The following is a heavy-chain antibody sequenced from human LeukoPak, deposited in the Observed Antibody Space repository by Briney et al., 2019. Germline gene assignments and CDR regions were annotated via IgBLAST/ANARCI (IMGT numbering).Heavy chain of an antibody. CDR3: ARDAYCSGGSCYGGGWFDP. Sequence: TLSLTCTVSGGSISSYYWSWIRQPPGKGLEWIGYIYYSGSTNYNPSLKSRVTISVDTSKNQFSLKLSSVTAADTAVYYCARDAYCSGGSCYGGGWFDPWGQGTLVTVSS. J-gene: IGHJ5*02. V-gene: IGHV4-59*01. CDR1: GGSISSYY. CDR2: IYYSGST. D-gene: IGHD2-15*01.